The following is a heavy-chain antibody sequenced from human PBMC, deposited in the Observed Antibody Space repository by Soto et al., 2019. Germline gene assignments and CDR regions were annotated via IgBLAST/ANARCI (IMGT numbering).Heavy chain of an antibody. Sequence: EVQLLESGGGLVQPGGSLRLSCAASGFTFSSYAMSWVRQAPGKGLEWVSAISGSGGSTYYADSVKGRFTISRDNSKHTRYLQMNRLRAEDTAVYYCAKENGYSSSWFEFDYWGQGTLVTVSS. CDR2: ISGSGGST. CDR3: AKENGYSSSWFEFDY. CDR1: GFTFSSYA. J-gene: IGHJ4*02. D-gene: IGHD6-13*01. V-gene: IGHV3-23*01.